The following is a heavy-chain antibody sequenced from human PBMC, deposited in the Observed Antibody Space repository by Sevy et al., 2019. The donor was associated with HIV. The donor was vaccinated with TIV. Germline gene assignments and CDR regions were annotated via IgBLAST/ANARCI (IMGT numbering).Heavy chain of an antibody. V-gene: IGHV3-21*01. CDR2: ISSTSSYI. J-gene: IGHJ4*02. CDR1: GFTFSSHS. CDR3: AREAQVVGVDLDF. Sequence: GGSLRLSCAASGFTFSSHSMNWVRQAPGKGLEWVASISSTSSYIYHADSVKGRFTVSRDNAKNSLFLQMSNLRVDDTAVYYCAREAQVVGVDLDFWGQGTLVTVSS. D-gene: IGHD1-26*01.